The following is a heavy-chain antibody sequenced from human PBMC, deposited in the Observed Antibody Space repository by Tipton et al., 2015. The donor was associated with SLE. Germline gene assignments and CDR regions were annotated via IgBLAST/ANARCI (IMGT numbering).Heavy chain of an antibody. CDR3: AGEVSDYYDSSGYCFDY. CDR1: GYSISSGYY. V-gene: IGHV4-38-2*02. J-gene: IGHJ4*02. Sequence: TLSLTCAVSGYSISSGYYWGWIRQPPGKGLEWIGSIYHSGSTYYNPSLKSRVTISVDTSKNQFSLKLSSVTAADTAVYYCAGEVSDYYDSSGYCFDYWGQGTLVTVSS. CDR2: IYHSGST. D-gene: IGHD3-22*01.